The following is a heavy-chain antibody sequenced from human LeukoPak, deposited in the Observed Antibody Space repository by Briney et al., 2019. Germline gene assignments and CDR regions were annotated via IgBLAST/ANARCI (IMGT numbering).Heavy chain of an antibody. J-gene: IGHJ4*02. CDR1: GFTFDDYA. CDR2: ISWNSGSI. CDR3: AKSIAWELLSGFDY. V-gene: IGHV3-9*01. Sequence: GGSLRLSCAASGFTFDDYAMHWVRQAPGKGLEWVSGISWNSGSIGYADSVKGRFTISRDNAKNSLYLQMNSLRAEDTALYYCAKSIAWELLSGFDYWGQGTLVTVSS. D-gene: IGHD1-26*01.